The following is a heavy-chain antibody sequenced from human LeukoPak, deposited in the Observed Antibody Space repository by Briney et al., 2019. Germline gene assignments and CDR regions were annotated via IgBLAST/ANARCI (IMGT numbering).Heavy chain of an antibody. J-gene: IGHJ3*02. CDR1: GFTFSNYA. CDR3: AKGGYSSSSGAFDI. D-gene: IGHD6-6*01. Sequence: GGSLRLSCAASGFTFSNYAMGWVRQAPGKGLEWVSTIRDSGAYGFYADSVKGRFTISRDNSNNLVYLQMNNLRAEDTAVYYCAKGGYSSSSGAFDIWGQGTMVTVSS. CDR2: IRDSGAYG. V-gene: IGHV3-23*01.